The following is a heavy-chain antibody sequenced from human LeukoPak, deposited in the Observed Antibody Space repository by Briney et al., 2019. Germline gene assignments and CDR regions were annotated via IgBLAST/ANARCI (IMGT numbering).Heavy chain of an antibody. V-gene: IGHV4-39*01. J-gene: IGHJ4*02. CDR2: IYYSGST. CDR1: GGSISSDSYY. Sequence: SETLSLTCTVSGGSISSDSYYWAWIRQPPGKGLEWIASIYYSGSTYYNPSLKSRVTISVDTSRNQFSLKLSSVTAADTAVYYCANRIVGAYYFDYWGQGTLVTVSS. CDR3: ANRIVGAYYFDY. D-gene: IGHD1-26*01.